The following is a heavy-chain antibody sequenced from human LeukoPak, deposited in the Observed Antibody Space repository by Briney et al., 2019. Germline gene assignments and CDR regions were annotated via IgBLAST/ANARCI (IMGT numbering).Heavy chain of an antibody. J-gene: IGHJ6*03. V-gene: IGHV3-43*02. CDR2: ISGDGDRT. Sequence: GGSLRLSCAASGFTFDDYAMHWVRHAPEKGLEWVSLISGDGDRTYYADPVKGRFTISRDNSKNSLYLQMNSLRTEDTALYYCAKDTIPYGRSYYYMDVWGKGATVTVSS. CDR3: AKDTIPYGRSYYYMDV. D-gene: IGHD3-10*01. CDR1: GFTFDDYA.